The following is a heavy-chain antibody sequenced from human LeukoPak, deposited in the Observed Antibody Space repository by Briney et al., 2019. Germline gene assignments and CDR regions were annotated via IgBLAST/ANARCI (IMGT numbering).Heavy chain of an antibody. CDR1: GFTFSTYE. CDR2: ISSGGSTK. J-gene: IGHJ6*04. V-gene: IGHV3-48*03. CDR3: ARTRIMDV. D-gene: IGHD2-21*01. Sequence: SGGSLRLSCAASGFTFSTYEMSWVRQAPGKGPEWVSYISSGGSTKYYADSVKGRFTVSRDNAKNSLYLQMNSLRAEDTAVYYCARTRIMDVWGKGTTVTVSP.